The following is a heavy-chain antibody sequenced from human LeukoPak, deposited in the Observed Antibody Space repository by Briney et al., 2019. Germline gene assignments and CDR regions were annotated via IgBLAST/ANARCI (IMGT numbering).Heavy chain of an antibody. D-gene: IGHD3-3*01. CDR3: AREARDFWSGYYPDY. CDR1: GGSFSGYY. Sequence: PSETLSLTCAVYGGSFSGYYWSWIRQPPGKGLEWIGEINHSGSTNYNPSLKSRVTISVDTSKNQFSLKLSSVTAADTAVYYCAREARDFWSGYYPDYWGQGTLVTVSS. V-gene: IGHV4-34*01. CDR2: INHSGST. J-gene: IGHJ4*02.